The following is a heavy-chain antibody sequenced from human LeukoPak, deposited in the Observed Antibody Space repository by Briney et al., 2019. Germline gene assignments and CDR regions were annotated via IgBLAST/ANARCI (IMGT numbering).Heavy chain of an antibody. CDR2: ISSNGVTT. CDR1: GHSFSSYA. V-gene: IGHV3-64D*09. CDR3: VTRMTTVVSPGY. Sequence: GSLRLSCSASGHSFSSYALNWVRQAPGKGLEYISAISSNGVTTYYADSVKGRYTICRDNSEKTLYLQMSSLRAEETGVYYCVTRMTTVVSPGYWGQGTLVTVSS. J-gene: IGHJ4*02. D-gene: IGHD4-23*01.